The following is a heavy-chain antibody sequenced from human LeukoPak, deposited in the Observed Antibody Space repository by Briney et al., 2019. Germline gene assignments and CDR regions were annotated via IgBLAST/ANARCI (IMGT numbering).Heavy chain of an antibody. CDR2: IIPIFGTA. CDR1: GGTFSSYA. V-gene: IGHV1-69*13. D-gene: IGHD6-19*01. J-gene: IGHJ3*02. Sequence: GASVKVSCKASGGTFSSYAISWVRQAPGQGLEWMGGIIPIFGTANYAQKFQGRVTITADESTSTAYMELSSLRSEDTAVYYCASPDDSGWYGGDAFDIWGQGTMVPVSS. CDR3: ASPDDSGWYGGDAFDI.